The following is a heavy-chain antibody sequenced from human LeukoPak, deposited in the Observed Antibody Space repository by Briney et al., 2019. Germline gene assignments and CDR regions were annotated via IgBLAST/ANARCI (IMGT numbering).Heavy chain of an antibody. V-gene: IGHV1-2*02. CDR3: ARARTTAAAVLSFVGY. D-gene: IGHD6-13*01. J-gene: IGHJ4*02. Sequence: ASVKVSCKASGYTFTGYYMHWVRQAPGQGLEWMGWINPNSGGTNYAQKFQGRVTMTRDTSISTAYMELSRLRSDDTAVYYCARARTTAAAVLSFVGYWGQGTLVTVSS. CDR2: INPNSGGT. CDR1: GYTFTGYY.